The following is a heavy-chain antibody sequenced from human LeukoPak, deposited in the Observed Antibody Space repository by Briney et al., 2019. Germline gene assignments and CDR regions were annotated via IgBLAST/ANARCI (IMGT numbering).Heavy chain of an antibody. D-gene: IGHD2-15*01. J-gene: IGHJ4*02. Sequence: PGGSLRLSCVASGVTFSRYAINWVRQAPGKGLEWVSAISATGRRTDYAGSVKGRFSISRDNSKNTLYLQMNSLRAEDTAVYYCAKEREDRLYYFDYWGQGTLVTVSS. CDR1: GVTFSRYA. CDR2: ISATGRRT. CDR3: AKEREDRLYYFDY. V-gene: IGHV3-23*01.